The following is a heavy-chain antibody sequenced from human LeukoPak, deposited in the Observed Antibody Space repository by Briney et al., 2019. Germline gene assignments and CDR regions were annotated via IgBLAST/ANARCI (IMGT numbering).Heavy chain of an antibody. Sequence: PETLSLTCAVYGGSFSGYYWSWIRQPPGKGLEWIGEINHSGSTNYNPSLKSRVTISVDTSKNQFSRKLSSVTAADTAVYCCARARGIDLADYWGQGTLVTVSS. CDR2: INHSGST. V-gene: IGHV4-34*01. CDR1: GGSFSGYY. CDR3: ARARGIDLADY. D-gene: IGHD3-10*01. J-gene: IGHJ4*02.